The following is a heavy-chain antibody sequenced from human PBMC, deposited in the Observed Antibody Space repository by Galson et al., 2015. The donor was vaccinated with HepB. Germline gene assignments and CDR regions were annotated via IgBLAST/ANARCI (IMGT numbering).Heavy chain of an antibody. D-gene: IGHD6-13*01. J-gene: IGHJ4*02. CDR1: GFTFSSYW. CDR3: ARDRIGATEGRIAAAGTMDY. Sequence: SLRLSCAASGFTFSSYWISWVRQAPGKGLEWVANIKQDGSEKYYVDSVKGRFTISRDNAKNSLYLQMNSLRAEDTAVYYCARDRIGATEGRIAAAGTMDYWGQGALVTVSS. CDR2: IKQDGSEK. V-gene: IGHV3-7*03.